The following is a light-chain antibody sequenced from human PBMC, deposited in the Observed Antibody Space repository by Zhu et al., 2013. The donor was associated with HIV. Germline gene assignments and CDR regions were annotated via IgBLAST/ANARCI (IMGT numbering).Light chain of an antibody. CDR1: QSVSIN. CDR2: DAS. V-gene: IGKV3D-15*01. Sequence: EIVMAQSPATLSVSPGERVTLSCRASQSVSINLAWYQQKPGQAPRLLIYDASNRATGIPARFSGSGSGTDFTLTISSLEPEDFAVYYCQQYGASPLTFGGGTTVEIK. J-gene: IGKJ4*01. CDR3: QQYGASPLT.